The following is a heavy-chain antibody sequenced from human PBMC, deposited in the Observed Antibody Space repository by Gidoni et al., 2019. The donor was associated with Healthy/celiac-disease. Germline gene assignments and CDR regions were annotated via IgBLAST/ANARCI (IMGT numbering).Heavy chain of an antibody. CDR2: IYTSGST. Sequence: QVQLQESGPGLVKPSETLSLTCPVSGGSISSYYWSWIRQPAGKGLEWIGRIYTSGSTNYNPSLKSRVTMSVDTSKNQFSLKLSSVTAADTAVYYCARGVGSTVASSNYFDYWGQGTLVTVSS. CDR1: GGSISSYY. J-gene: IGHJ4*02. D-gene: IGHD1-26*01. V-gene: IGHV4-4*07. CDR3: ARGVGSTVASSNYFDY.